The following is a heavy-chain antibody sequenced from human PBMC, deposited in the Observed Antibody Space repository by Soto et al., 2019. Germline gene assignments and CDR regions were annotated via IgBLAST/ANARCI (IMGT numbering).Heavy chain of an antibody. CDR1: GGTFSSYT. CDR3: ARVATYYYDSSGYQKGNSFDY. J-gene: IGHJ4*02. D-gene: IGHD3-22*01. CDR2: IIPILGIA. V-gene: IGHV1-69*02. Sequence: SVKVSCKASGGTFSSYTISWVRQAPGQGLEWMGRIIPILGIANYAQKFQGRVTITADKSTSTAYMELSSLRSEDTAVYYCARVATYYYDSSGYQKGNSFDYWGQGTLVTVSS.